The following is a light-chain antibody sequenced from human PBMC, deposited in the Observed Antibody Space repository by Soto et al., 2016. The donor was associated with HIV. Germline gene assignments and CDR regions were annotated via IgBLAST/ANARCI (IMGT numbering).Light chain of an antibody. CDR3: MQNRELPFT. V-gene: IGKV2D-29*02. CDR1: RSLLSTNGKTY. Sequence: DVVMTQTPLSLSVTPGQPASISCKSSRSLLSTNGKTYLYWYLQKPGQSPQLLIYAVSSRFSPVPDRFNGSGSGTDFTLKISRVEPEDVGFYYCMQNRELPFTFGPGTKVDIK. CDR2: AVS. J-gene: IGKJ3*01.